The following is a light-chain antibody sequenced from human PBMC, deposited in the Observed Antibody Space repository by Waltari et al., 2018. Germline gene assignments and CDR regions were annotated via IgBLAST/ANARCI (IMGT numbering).Light chain of an antibody. CDR1: SSDVGDYNY. CDR2: EVS. CDR3: SSYTSGSTLGV. Sequence: QSALTQPASVSGSPGQSITISCTGTSSDVGDYNYVSWYQQHPGKAPKLMIYEVSNRPSGVSNRFSGSKSGNTASLTISGLQAEDEADYYCSSYTSGSTLGVFGGGTKLTVL. V-gene: IGLV2-14*01. J-gene: IGLJ2*01.